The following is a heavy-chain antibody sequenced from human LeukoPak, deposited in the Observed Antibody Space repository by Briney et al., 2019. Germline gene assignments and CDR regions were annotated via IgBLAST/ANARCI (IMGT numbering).Heavy chain of an antibody. CDR1: GFTFSSYW. V-gene: IGHV3-7*03. D-gene: IGHD6-13*01. CDR2: IKQDGSEK. Sequence: GGSLRLSCAASGFTFSSYWMSWVRQAPGKGLEWVANIKQDGSEKYYVDSVKGRFTISRDNAKNSLYLQMNSLRVEDTALYYCAKWNRQPLVKGWFDTWGQGALVIVSS. CDR3: AKWNRQPLVKGWFDT. J-gene: IGHJ5*02.